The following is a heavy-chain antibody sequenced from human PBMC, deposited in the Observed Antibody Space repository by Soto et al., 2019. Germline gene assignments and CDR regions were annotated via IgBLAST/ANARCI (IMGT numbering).Heavy chain of an antibody. CDR1: GFTFSSYG. Sequence: EVQLLESGGGLVQPGGSLRLSCVASGFTFSSYGMNWVRQAPGKGLEWVSGISGSGDNTHYADAVKGRFTISRDNSKNTLYLQMNSLRAEDTAVYYCANQSRYSNSWYGVDYWGQGTLVTVSS. V-gene: IGHV3-23*01. D-gene: IGHD6-13*01. J-gene: IGHJ4*02. CDR2: ISGSGDNT. CDR3: ANQSRYSNSWYGVDY.